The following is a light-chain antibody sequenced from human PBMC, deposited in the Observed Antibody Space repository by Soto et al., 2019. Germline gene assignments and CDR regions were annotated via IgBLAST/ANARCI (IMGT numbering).Light chain of an antibody. CDR3: AAWDDRLNGRVV. CDR2: INN. V-gene: IGLV1-44*01. CDR1: SSNIGSNT. J-gene: IGLJ2*01. Sequence: QSVLTQPPSASGTPGQRVTISCSGSSSNIGSNTVNWYQQLPGTAPKLLIYINNQRPSGVPDRFSGSKSGTSASLAISGLQSEDESDDYCAAWDDRLNGRVVFGGGTKLTVL.